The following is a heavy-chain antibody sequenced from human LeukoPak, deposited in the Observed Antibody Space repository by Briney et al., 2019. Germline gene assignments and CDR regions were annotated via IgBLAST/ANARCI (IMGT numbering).Heavy chain of an antibody. CDR3: ARALGRGAIAVAGTEYFQY. Sequence: GASVKVSCKASGYTFTGFYIHWVRQAPGQGPEWMGWINPKNGGTNYAQNFQGRVTMTTDTSINTAYMELSWLRSDDTAMYYCARALGRGAIAVAGTEYFQYWGQGTLVTVSS. J-gene: IGHJ1*01. V-gene: IGHV1-2*02. D-gene: IGHD6-19*01. CDR2: INPKNGGT. CDR1: GYTFTGFY.